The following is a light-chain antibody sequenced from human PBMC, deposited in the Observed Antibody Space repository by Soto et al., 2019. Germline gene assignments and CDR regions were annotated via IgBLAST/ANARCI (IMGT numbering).Light chain of an antibody. Sequence: QPVLTQSPSASASLGASVKVTCTLSSGHSSYAIAWHQQQPEKGPRYLMHLNSDGSHTKGDGIPDRFSGSSSGAERYLTISSLQSEDEADYFCQTWGTGIVVFGGGTKVTVL. J-gene: IGLJ2*01. CDR1: SGHSSYA. V-gene: IGLV4-69*01. CDR2: LNSDGSH. CDR3: QTWGTGIVV.